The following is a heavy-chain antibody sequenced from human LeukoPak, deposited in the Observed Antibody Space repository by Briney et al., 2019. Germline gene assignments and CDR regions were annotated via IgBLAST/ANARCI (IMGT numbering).Heavy chain of an antibody. CDR3: ARGFPPNPYCSGGSCYSAPGALDY. V-gene: IGHV3-11*06. Sequence: GVLRLSCAASGFTFSDYYMIWIRQAPGKGLGWVSSITCSSSHIYYADSVKGRFTISRDNAKNTLYLQMNSLRAEDTAVYYCARGFPPNPYCSGGSCYSAPGALDYWGQGTLVTVSS. J-gene: IGHJ4*02. CDR2: ITCSSSHI. D-gene: IGHD2-15*01. CDR1: GFTFSDYY.